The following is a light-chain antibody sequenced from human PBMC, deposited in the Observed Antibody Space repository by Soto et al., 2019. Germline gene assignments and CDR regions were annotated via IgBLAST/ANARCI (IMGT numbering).Light chain of an antibody. J-gene: IGLJ3*02. V-gene: IGLV3-1*01. CDR2: DDN. CDR3: QAWDNSVV. Sequence: SSELTQPPSLSVSPGQTASMTCSGDRLGAKYVCWYQQKAGQSPVLVIYDDNKRPSGIPERFSGSNSGNTATLTISGTQAMDEADYYCQAWDNSVVFGGGTKLTVL. CDR1: RLGAKY.